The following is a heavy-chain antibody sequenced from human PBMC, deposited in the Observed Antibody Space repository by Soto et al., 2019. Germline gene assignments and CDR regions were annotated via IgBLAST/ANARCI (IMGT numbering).Heavy chain of an antibody. Sequence: SETLSLTCAVSGGSISSSNWWSWVRQPPGKGLEWLGYIYHSGSTYYNPSLKSRVTISVDRSKNQFSLKLSSVTAADTAVYYCARDSVGYFDYWGQGTLVTVSS. CDR3: ARDSVGYFDY. D-gene: IGHD1-26*01. CDR2: IYHSGST. CDR1: GGSISSSNW. J-gene: IGHJ4*02. V-gene: IGHV4-4*02.